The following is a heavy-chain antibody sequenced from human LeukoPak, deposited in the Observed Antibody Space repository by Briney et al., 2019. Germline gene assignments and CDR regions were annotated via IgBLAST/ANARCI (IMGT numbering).Heavy chain of an antibody. CDR1: GGSISSYY. J-gene: IGHJ4*02. V-gene: IGHV4-59*01. CDR2: IYYSGST. Sequence: SETLSLTCTVSGGSISSYYWSWIRQPPGKGLEWIGYIYYSGSTNYNPSLKSRVTISVDTSKNQFSLKLSSVTAADTAVYYCARDVGLYGFDYSLGYWGQGTLVTVSS. CDR3: ARDVGLYGFDYSLGY. D-gene: IGHD3-9*01.